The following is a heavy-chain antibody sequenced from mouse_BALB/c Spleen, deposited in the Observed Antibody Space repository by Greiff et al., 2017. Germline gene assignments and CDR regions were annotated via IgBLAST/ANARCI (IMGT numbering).Heavy chain of an antibody. V-gene: IGHV1-5*01. D-gene: IGHD4-1*01. Sequence: EVQLQQSGTVLARPGVSVKMSCKASGYTFTSYWMHWVKQRPGQGLEWIGAIYPGNSDTSYNQKFKGKAKLTAVTSTSTAYMELSSLTNEDSAVYYCTREKDWAFDYWGQGTTLTVSS. J-gene: IGHJ2*01. CDR1: GYTFTSYW. CDR3: TREKDWAFDY. CDR2: IYPGNSDT.